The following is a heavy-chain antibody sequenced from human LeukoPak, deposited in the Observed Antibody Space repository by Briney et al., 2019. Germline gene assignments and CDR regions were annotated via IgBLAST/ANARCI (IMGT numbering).Heavy chain of an antibody. V-gene: IGHV4-34*01. D-gene: IGHD6-13*01. CDR2: INHSGST. Sequence: GSLRLSCAASGFTFSNYWMNWVRQAPGKGLEWIGEINHSGSTNYNPSLKSRVTISVDTSKNQFSLKLSSVTAADTAVYYCARGYSSSWYLGYFDYWGQGTLVTVSS. CDR3: ARGYSSSWYLGYFDY. J-gene: IGHJ4*02. CDR1: GFTFSNYW.